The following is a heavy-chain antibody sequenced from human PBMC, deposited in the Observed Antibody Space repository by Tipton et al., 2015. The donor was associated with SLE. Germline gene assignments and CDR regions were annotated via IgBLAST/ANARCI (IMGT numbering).Heavy chain of an antibody. CDR1: GFTVSSNY. Sequence: SLRLSCAASGFTVSSNYMSWVRQAPGKGLEWVSVIYSGGSTYYADSVKGRFTISRDNSKNTLYLQMSSLRAEDTAVYYCARDRGIAVAGYFDYWGQGTLVTVSS. CDR3: ARDRGIAVAGYFDY. CDR2: IYSGGST. D-gene: IGHD6-19*01. V-gene: IGHV3-66*01. J-gene: IGHJ4*02.